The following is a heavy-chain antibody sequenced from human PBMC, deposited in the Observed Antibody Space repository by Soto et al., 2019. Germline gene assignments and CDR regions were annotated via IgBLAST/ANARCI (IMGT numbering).Heavy chain of an antibody. V-gene: IGHV2-5*02. CDR2: IFWDDDK. CDR1: GFSLSTSGVG. CDR3: AHIDRQFVWLLSRYYFDY. Sequence: QITLKESGPTLVKPTQTLTLICTFSGFSLSTSGVGVGWIRQPPGKALEWLALIFWDDDKRYRPSLKTRLTITKDTSKNQVVLTMTNMDPVDTATYYCAHIDRQFVWLLSRYYFDYWGQGTLVSVSS. J-gene: IGHJ4*02. D-gene: IGHD3-9*01.